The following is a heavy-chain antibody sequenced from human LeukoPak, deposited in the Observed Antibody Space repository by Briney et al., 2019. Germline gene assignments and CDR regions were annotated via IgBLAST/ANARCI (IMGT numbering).Heavy chain of an antibody. D-gene: IGHD1-1*01. V-gene: IGHV3-33*06. Sequence: GGSLRLSCAASGFTFSSYGMHWVRQAPGKGLEWVTVIWYDGSNKYYADSVKGRFTISRDNSKNTLYLQMNSLRAEDTAVYYCAKDTGKYYFDYWGQGTLATVSS. J-gene: IGHJ4*02. CDR3: AKDTGKYYFDY. CDR1: GFTFSSYG. CDR2: IWYDGSNK.